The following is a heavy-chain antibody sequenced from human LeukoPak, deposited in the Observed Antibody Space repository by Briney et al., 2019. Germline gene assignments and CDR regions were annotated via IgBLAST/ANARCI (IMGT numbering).Heavy chain of an antibody. D-gene: IGHD1-7*01. CDR3: AKDRHYGSNYPTGSYFDY. CDR2: IRYDGSNK. J-gene: IGHJ4*02. CDR1: GFTFSSYG. V-gene: IGHV3-30*02. Sequence: PGGSLRLSCAASGFTFSSYGMHWVRQAPGKGLEWVAYIRYDGSNKYYADSVKGRFTISRDNSKNTLYLQMNSLRAEDTAVYHCAKDRHYGSNYPTGSYFDYWGQGTLVTVSS.